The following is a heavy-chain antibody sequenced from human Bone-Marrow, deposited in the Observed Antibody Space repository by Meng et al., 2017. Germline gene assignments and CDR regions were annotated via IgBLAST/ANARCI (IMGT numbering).Heavy chain of an antibody. Sequence: SETLSLTCAVYGGSFSGYYWSWIRQPPGKGLEWIGEINHSGSTNYNPSLKSRVTISVDTSKNQFSLKLSSVTAADTAVYYCARGLRGYSYGYAGDYWGQGPVVTVSS. D-gene: IGHD5-18*01. CDR3: ARGLRGYSYGYAGDY. J-gene: IGHJ4*02. CDR2: INHSGST. V-gene: IGHV4-34*01. CDR1: GGSFSGYY.